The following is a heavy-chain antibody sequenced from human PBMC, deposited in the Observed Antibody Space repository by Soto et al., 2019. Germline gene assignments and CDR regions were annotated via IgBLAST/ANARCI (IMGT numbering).Heavy chain of an antibody. CDR2: ISSTTNYI. CDR1: GFIFTRYS. Sequence: GGSLRLSCVASGFIFTRYSMNWVRQAPGKGLEWVSSISSTTNYIYYGDSMKGRFTISRDNAKNSLYLEMNSLRAEDTAVYYCARESEDLTSNFDYWGQGTLVTVSS. V-gene: IGHV3-21*01. CDR3: ARESEDLTSNFDY. J-gene: IGHJ4*02.